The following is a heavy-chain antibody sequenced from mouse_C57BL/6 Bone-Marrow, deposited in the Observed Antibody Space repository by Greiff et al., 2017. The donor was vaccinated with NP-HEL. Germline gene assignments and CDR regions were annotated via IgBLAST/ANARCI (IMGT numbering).Heavy chain of an antibody. CDR1: GFNIKDYY. J-gene: IGHJ4*01. CDR2: IDPEDGET. Sequence: VQLQQSGAELVKPGASVKLSCTASGFNIKDYYMHWVKQRTEQGLEWIGRIDPEDGETKYAPKFQGKATITADTSSNTAYLQLSSLTSEETAVYYCARDDGSSYFYYAMDYWGQGTSVTVSS. D-gene: IGHD1-1*01. V-gene: IGHV14-2*01. CDR3: ARDDGSSYFYYAMDY.